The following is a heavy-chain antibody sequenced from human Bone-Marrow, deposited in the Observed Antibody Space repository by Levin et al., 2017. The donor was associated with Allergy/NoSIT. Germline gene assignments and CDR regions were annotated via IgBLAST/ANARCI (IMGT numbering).Heavy chain of an antibody. D-gene: IGHD6-19*01. J-gene: IGHJ4*02. Sequence: ASVKVSCKASGYTFTGYYMHWVRQAPGQGLEWMGWINPNSGGTIYAQNFQGRVTMTRDTSINTAYMELSSLRSDDTAVYYCARGGEAVAAQVFDYWGQGTLVTVSS. CDR1: GYTFTGYY. CDR2: INPNSGGT. V-gene: IGHV1-2*02. CDR3: ARGGEAVAAQVFDY.